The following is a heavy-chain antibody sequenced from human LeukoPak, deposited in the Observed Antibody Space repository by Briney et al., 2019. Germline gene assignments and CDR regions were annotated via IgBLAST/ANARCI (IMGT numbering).Heavy chain of an antibody. V-gene: IGHV4-59*01. CDR1: GGSISSYY. Sequence: SESLSLTCTVSGGSISSYYWSWIRQPPGKGLEWIGYIYYSGSTNYNPSLKSRVTISVDTSKNQFSLKLSSVTAADTAVYYCARDRGPSTYYYYGMDVWGQGTTVTVSS. CDR2: IYYSGST. D-gene: IGHD3-10*01. J-gene: IGHJ6*02. CDR3: ARDRGPSTYYYYGMDV.